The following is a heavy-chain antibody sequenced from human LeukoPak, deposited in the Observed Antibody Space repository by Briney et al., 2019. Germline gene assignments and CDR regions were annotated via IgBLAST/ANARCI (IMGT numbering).Heavy chain of an antibody. D-gene: IGHD5-18*01. CDR2: FDPEDGET. V-gene: IGHV1-24*01. Sequence: ASVKVSCEVSGYTLTELSMHWVRQAPGKGLEWMGGFDPEDGETIYAQKFLGRVTMTEDTSTDTAYMELSSLRSEDTAVYYCAARQLWSSQYYFDYWGQGTLVTVSS. J-gene: IGHJ4*02. CDR3: AARQLWSSQYYFDY. CDR1: GYTLTELS.